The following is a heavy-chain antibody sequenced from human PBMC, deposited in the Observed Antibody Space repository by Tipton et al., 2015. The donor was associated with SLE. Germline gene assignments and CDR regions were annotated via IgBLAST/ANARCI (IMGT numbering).Heavy chain of an antibody. D-gene: IGHD1-7*01. V-gene: IGHV3-43*01. CDR1: GFDFDYYS. CDR2: INRRGDNI. J-gene: IGHJ3*02. CDR3: AKEQRGTRWVTYDI. Sequence: SLRLSCAASGFDFDYYSMHWVRQPPGKGLEWVSLINRRGDNIYYAGSVKGRFTISRDNSKNSLYLQMDFLRTEDTVLYYCAKEQRGTRWVTYDIWGRGTMVTVSS.